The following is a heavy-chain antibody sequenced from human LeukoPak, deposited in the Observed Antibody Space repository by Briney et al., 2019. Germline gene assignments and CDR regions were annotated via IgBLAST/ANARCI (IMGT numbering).Heavy chain of an antibody. D-gene: IGHD5-12*01. V-gene: IGHV3-23*01. CDR3: AKDRKRWLRPYYFDY. CDR2: ISGSGGST. Sequence: PGGSLRLSCAASGFTFSSYAMSWVRQAPGKGLEWVSAISGSGGSTYYADSVKGRFTISRDNAKNSLYLQMNSLRAEDMALYYCAKDRKRWLRPYYFDYWGQGTLVTVSS. CDR1: GFTFSSYA. J-gene: IGHJ4*02.